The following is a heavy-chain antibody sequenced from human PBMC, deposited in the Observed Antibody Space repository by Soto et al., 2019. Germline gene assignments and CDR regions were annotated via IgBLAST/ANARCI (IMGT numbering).Heavy chain of an antibody. Sequence: ASVKVSCKASGYTFTSYDINWVRQATGQGLEWMGWMNPNSGNTGYIQKFQGRVTMTRNTSISTAYMELSSLRSEDTAVYYCTSGAADIGALDYWGQGTQVTVSS. CDR1: GYTFTSYD. CDR2: MNPNSGNT. CDR3: TSGAADIGALDY. J-gene: IGHJ4*02. V-gene: IGHV1-8*01. D-gene: IGHD6-13*01.